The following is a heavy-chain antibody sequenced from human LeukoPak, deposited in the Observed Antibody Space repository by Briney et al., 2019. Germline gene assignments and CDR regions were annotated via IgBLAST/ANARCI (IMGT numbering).Heavy chain of an antibody. CDR3: ARVPRPRSGYYYELDY. Sequence: PGGSLRLSCAASGFTFSSYWMHWVRQAPGKGLVWVSRINSDGSSTSYADSVKGRFTISRDNAKNTLYLQMNSLRAEDTAVYYCARVPRPRSGYYYELDYWGQGTLATVSS. CDR2: INSDGSST. J-gene: IGHJ4*02. V-gene: IGHV3-74*01. CDR1: GFTFSSYW. D-gene: IGHD3-22*01.